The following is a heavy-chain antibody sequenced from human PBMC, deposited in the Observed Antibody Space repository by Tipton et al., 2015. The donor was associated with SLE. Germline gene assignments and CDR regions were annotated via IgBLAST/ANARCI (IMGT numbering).Heavy chain of an antibody. J-gene: IGHJ4*02. Sequence: SLRLSCAASGFTFSSYGMHWVRQAPGKGLEWVAVISYDGSNKYYADSVKGRFTISRDNSKNTLYLQMNSLRAEDTAVYYCAIASTSHWVNDFDYWGQGTLVTVSS. CDR3: AIASTSHWVNDFDY. CDR2: ISYDGSNK. CDR1: GFTFSSYG. D-gene: IGHD2-2*01. V-gene: IGHV3-30*03.